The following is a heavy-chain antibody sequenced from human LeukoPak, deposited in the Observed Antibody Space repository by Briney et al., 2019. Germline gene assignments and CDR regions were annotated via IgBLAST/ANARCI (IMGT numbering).Heavy chain of an antibody. CDR1: GFTFSSYA. CDR2: IYSGGST. J-gene: IGHJ3*02. CDR3: AREAPGRVGATGLGEVDDAFDI. D-gene: IGHD1-26*01. V-gene: IGHV3-66*01. Sequence: GGSLRLSCAASGFTFSSYAMSWVRQAPGKGLEWVSVIYSGGSTYYADSVKGRFTISRDNSKNTLYLQMNSLRAEDTAVYYCAREAPGRVGATGLGEVDDAFDIWGQGTMVTVSS.